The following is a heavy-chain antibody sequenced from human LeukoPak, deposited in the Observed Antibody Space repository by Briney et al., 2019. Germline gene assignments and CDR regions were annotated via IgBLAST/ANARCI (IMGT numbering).Heavy chain of an antibody. D-gene: IGHD4-17*01. CDR2: IYTSGST. Sequence: PSETLSLTCTVSGGAISRYYWNWIRQPAGKGLEGIWLIYTSGSTNYNPSLKSRVTLSVDTSKNQFSLKLSSVPAEDTAVYSCARSHGDYWQVTINWLDLWLLGTLVTGSS. V-gene: IGHV4-4*07. CDR3: ARSHGDYWQVTINWLDL. CDR1: GGAISRYY. J-gene: IGHJ5*02.